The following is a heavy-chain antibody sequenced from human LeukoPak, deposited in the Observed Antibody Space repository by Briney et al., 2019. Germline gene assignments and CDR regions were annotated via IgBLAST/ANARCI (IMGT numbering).Heavy chain of an antibody. CDR1: GYTFTGYY. V-gene: IGHV1-2*02. J-gene: IGHJ4*02. D-gene: IGHD2-2*01. CDR2: INPNSGDT. CDR3: ARANPLYCSSTTCLFDY. Sequence: ASVKVSCKASGYTFTGYYMNWVRQAPGQGFKWMGWINPNSGDTNYAEKFQGRVTMTRDTSISTAHMELSRLRSDDTAVYYCARANPLYCSSTTCLFDYWGQGTLVTVSS.